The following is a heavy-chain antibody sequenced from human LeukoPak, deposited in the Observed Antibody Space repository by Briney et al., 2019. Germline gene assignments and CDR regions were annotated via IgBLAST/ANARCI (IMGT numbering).Heavy chain of an antibody. CDR2: IIPIFGTA. CDR1: GGTFTSYA. J-gene: IGHJ4*02. V-gene: IGHV1-69*13. D-gene: IGHD5-12*01. Sequence: SVKVSCKASGGTFTSYAISWVRQAPGQGLEWMGGIIPIFGTANYAQKFQGRVTITADESTSTAYMELSSLRSEDTAVYYCARGGDYSGYDFDYWGQGTLVTVSS. CDR3: ARGGDYSGYDFDY.